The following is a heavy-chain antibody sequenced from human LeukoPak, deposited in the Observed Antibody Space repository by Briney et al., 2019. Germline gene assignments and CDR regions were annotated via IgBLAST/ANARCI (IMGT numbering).Heavy chain of an antibody. V-gene: IGHV1-69*13. D-gene: IGHD5-18*01. J-gene: IGHJ5*02. CDR3: ARGGIWIQLTAVNWFDP. Sequence: ASVKVSCKASGGTCSSYAISGVRQAPGQGLEWMGGIIPIFGTANYAQKFQGRVTITADESTSTAYMELSSLRSEDTAVYYCARGGIWIQLTAVNWFDPWGQGTLVTVSS. CDR1: GGTCSSYA. CDR2: IIPIFGTA.